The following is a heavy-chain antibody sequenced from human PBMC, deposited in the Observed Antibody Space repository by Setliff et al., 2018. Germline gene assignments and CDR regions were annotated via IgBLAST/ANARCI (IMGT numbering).Heavy chain of an antibody. CDR3: VRDPIEGSPDYFDY. J-gene: IGHJ4*02. CDR2: MSTGGGIK. D-gene: IGHD1-26*01. V-gene: IGHV3-30-3*01. CDR1: GFLFSSYV. Sequence: GGSLRLSCAASGFLFSSYVLHWVRQAPGKGLEWVAVMSTGGGIKICADSVKGRFTVSRDNSRNTLFLQMNNLRPEDTATYYCVRDPIEGSPDYFDYWGQGALVTVSS.